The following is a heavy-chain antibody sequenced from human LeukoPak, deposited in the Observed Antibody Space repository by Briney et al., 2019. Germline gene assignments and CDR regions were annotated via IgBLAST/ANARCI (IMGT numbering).Heavy chain of an antibody. J-gene: IGHJ4*02. CDR1: GFTFSSYG. V-gene: IGHV3-21*01. D-gene: IGHD3-22*01. Sequence: PGGSLRLSCAASGFTFSSYGMNWVRQAPGKGLEWVSSISSSSYIYYADSVKGRFTISRDNAKNSLYLQMNSLRAEDTAVYYCASDPSYDSSGYCIYWGQGTLVTVSS. CDR2: ISSSSYI. CDR3: ASDPSYDSSGYCIY.